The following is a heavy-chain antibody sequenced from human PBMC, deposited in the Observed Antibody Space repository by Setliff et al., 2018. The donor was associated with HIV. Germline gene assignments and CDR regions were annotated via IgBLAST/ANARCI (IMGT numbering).Heavy chain of an antibody. Sequence: SGPKLVNPTQTLTLTCTFSGFSLSTSEMGVGWIRQPAGKALGWLAVIYWDDDKRYSPSLKSRLTITKGTSKNQVVLTMTKMDPVDTATYYCAHLATPTVLQRAFDVGCQGTMVTV. V-gene: IGHV2-5*02. CDR3: AHLATPTVLQRAFDV. CDR2: IYWDDDK. D-gene: IGHD2-15*01. J-gene: IGHJ3*01. CDR1: GFSLSTSEMG.